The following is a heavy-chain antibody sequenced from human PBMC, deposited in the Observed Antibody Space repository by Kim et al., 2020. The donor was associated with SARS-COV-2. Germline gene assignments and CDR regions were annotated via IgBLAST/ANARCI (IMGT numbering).Heavy chain of an antibody. CDR1: GFTFSSYG. J-gene: IGHJ6*02. Sequence: GGSLRLSCAASGFTFSSYGMHWVRQAPGKGLEWVAVIWYDGSNKYYADSVKGRFTISRDNSKNTLYLQMNSLRAEDTAVYYCARGFLEWPLYSRPYYYYYGMDVWGQGTTVTVSS. V-gene: IGHV3-33*01. CDR3: ARGFLEWPLYSRPYYYYYGMDV. D-gene: IGHD3-3*01. CDR2: IWYDGSNK.